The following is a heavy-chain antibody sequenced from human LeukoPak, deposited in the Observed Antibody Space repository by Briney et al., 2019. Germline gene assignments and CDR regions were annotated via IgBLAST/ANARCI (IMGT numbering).Heavy chain of an antibody. J-gene: IGHJ3*02. CDR2: ISSSDSYM. CDR1: GFTFSSLY. Sequence: PGGSLRLSCAASGFTFSSLYMNWVRQAPGKGLEWVSSISSSDSYMYYADSVKGRFTISRDNAKSSLYLQMDSLRADDTAVYYCARDLTVADAFDIWGQGTMVTVSS. V-gene: IGHV3-21*01. D-gene: IGHD6-19*01. CDR3: ARDLTVADAFDI.